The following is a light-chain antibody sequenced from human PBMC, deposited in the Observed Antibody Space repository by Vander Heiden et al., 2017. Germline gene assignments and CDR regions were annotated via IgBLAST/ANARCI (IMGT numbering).Light chain of an antibody. Sequence: SSELTQDPAVSVALGQTVRIPCQGDSLRSYYASWYQQKPGQAPLLALFRKNNRPSGIPDLFSGSSSGNTASLTITGAQAEDEADYYCNSRDSSGNHPFGGGTKLTVL. V-gene: IGLV3-19*01. J-gene: IGLJ2*01. CDR2: RKN. CDR3: NSRDSSGNHP. CDR1: SLRSYY.